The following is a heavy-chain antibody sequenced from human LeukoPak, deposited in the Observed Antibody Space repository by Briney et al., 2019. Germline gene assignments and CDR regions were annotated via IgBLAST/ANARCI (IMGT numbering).Heavy chain of an antibody. Sequence: GESLKISCKGSGYSFTSYWIGWVRPMPGKGLEWMGIIYPGDSDTRYRPSFQGQVTISADKSISTAYLQGSSLKASDTAMYYCARRRYPGYSSGRDAFDIWGQGTMVTVSS. V-gene: IGHV5-51*01. CDR3: ARRRYPGYSSGRDAFDI. CDR1: GYSFTSYW. J-gene: IGHJ3*02. CDR2: IYPGDSDT. D-gene: IGHD6-19*01.